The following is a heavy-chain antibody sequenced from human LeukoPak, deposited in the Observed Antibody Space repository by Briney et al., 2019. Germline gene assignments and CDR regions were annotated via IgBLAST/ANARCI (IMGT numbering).Heavy chain of an antibody. V-gene: IGHV3-23*01. J-gene: IGHJ4*02. CDR2: ISGSGGST. CDR1: GFTLSGYW. Sequence: GGSLRLSCAASGFTLSGYWMHWVRQAPGKGLEWVSAISGSGGSTYYADSVKGRFTISRDNSKNTLYLQMNSLRAEDTAVYYCAKDEGFLDYWGQGTLVTVSS. D-gene: IGHD2-15*01. CDR3: AKDEGFLDY.